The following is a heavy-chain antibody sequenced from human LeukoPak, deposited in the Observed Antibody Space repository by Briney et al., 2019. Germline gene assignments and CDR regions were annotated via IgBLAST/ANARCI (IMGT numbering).Heavy chain of an antibody. CDR3: ARRSGSGLSLRHAPYDF. J-gene: IGHJ4*02. CDR2: INPSGGRT. V-gene: IGHV1-46*01. Sequence: GASVKVSCKASGYTFTTYYMHWVRQAPGQGLEWMGVINPSGGRTSYAQKFQGRVTMTTDTSTSTAYMEVRSLRSDDTVVYYCARRSGSGLSLRHAPYDFWGQGTLVTVSS. D-gene: IGHD3-22*01. CDR1: GYTFTTYY.